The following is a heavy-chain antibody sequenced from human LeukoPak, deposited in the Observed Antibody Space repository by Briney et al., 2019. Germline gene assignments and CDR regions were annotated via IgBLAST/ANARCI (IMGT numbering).Heavy chain of an antibody. CDR1: GDSVSSNNAA. Sequence: SQTLSLTCAISGDSVSSNNAAWSWIRQSPSRGLEWLGRTYYRSKWYNDYAVSVKSRITINPDTSKNQFSLQLNSVTPEDTAVYYCAREHSSTWKNWFDPWGQGTLVTVSS. CDR3: AREHSSTWKNWFDP. V-gene: IGHV6-1*01. J-gene: IGHJ5*02. CDR2: TYYRSKWYN. D-gene: IGHD6-13*01.